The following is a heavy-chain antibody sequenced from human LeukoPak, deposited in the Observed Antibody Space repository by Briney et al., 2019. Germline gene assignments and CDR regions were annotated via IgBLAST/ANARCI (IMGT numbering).Heavy chain of an antibody. CDR3: ASSPRGVY. D-gene: IGHD3-10*01. V-gene: IGHV3-48*03. CDR1: GFTFSSYE. CDR2: ISGSGTTI. J-gene: IGHJ4*02. Sequence: PGGSLRLSCVASGFTFSSYEMSWVRQAPGKGLEWVSEISGSGTTIFYADSAKGRFTVSRDNAKNSLYLQMNSLRVEDTAVYYCASSPRGVYWGQGTLVTVSS.